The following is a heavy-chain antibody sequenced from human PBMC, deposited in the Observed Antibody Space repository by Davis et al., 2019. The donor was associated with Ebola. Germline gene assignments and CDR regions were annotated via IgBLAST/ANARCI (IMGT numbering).Heavy chain of an antibody. CDR3: AKLRSHDYTDSSDDFYLDL. CDR1: GFTFTTST. Sequence: GESLKISCVASGFTFTTSTMHWVRQAPGKGLEWVALISSDGNRQYYADSVEGRFTISKDRPGNTLYLYMNDLTAEDTALYYCAKLRSHDYTDSSDDFYLDLWGRGTLVTVSS. J-gene: IGHJ2*01. V-gene: IGHV3-30*18. CDR2: ISSDGNRQ. D-gene: IGHD3-16*01.